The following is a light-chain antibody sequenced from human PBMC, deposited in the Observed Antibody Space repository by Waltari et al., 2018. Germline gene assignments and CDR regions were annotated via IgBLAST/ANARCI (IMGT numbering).Light chain of an antibody. CDR3: QQYYSTPGT. V-gene: IGKV4-1*01. Sequence: DIVMTQSPDSLAVSLGARATNNCKSSQSVLYSSNNKNYLAWYQQKPGQPPKLLIYWASTRESGVPDRFSGSGSGTDFTLTISSLQAEDVAVYYCQQYYSTPGTFGQGTKVEIK. J-gene: IGKJ1*01. CDR2: WAS. CDR1: QSVLYSSNNKNY.